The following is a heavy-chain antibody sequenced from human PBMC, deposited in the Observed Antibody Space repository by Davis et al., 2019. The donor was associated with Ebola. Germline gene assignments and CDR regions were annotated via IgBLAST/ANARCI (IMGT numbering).Heavy chain of an antibody. CDR3: ARGGESDSSGYNFDY. D-gene: IGHD3-22*01. CDR2: INPNSCRT. Sequence: ASVQVSCMASGYTFTGYYMHWLRQAPGQGLEWMGWINPNSCRTNYAQNFQCRVTITSDTSKNQFSLKLSSVTAADTAVYYCARGGESDSSGYNFDYWGQGTLVTVAS. CDR1: GYTFTGYY. J-gene: IGHJ4*02. V-gene: IGHV1-2*02.